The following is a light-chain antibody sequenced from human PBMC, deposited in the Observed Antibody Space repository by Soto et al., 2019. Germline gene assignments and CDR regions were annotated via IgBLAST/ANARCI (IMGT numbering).Light chain of an antibody. J-gene: IGKJ4*01. CDR2: QAS. CDR1: QSVSSS. Sequence: EIVLTQSPATLSLSPGKRATLSCRASQSVSSSLAWFQQKPGQAPRLLIYQASNRATGIPARFSGSGSGTDFTLTISSLEPEDFAVYYCQQRSNWPLTFGGGTKVEIK. CDR3: QQRSNWPLT. V-gene: IGKV3-11*01.